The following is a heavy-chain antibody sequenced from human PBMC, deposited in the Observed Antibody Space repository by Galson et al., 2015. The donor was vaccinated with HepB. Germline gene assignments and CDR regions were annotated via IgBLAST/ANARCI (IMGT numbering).Heavy chain of an antibody. CDR1: GGTFSSYA. D-gene: IGHD3-9*01. J-gene: IGHJ4*02. CDR3: ARDHYDILTGYYSSGESITLLY. CDR2: IIPIFGTA. Sequence: SVKVSCKASGGTFSSYAISWVRQAPGQGLEWMGGIIPIFGTANYAQKFQGRVTITADESTSTAYMELSSLRSEDTAVYYCARDHYDILTGYYSSGESITLLYWGQGTLVTVSS. V-gene: IGHV1-69*13.